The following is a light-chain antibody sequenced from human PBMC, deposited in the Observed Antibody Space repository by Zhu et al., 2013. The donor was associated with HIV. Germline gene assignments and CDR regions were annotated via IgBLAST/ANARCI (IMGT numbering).Light chain of an antibody. CDR3: QQYDNLPYT. Sequence: DIQMTQSPSSLSASVGDRVAITCQASQGISNFLNWYQQKPGQAPQLLISDASILKTGVPSRFSGSGSGTDFTFIIDSLQPEDIATYYCQQYDNLPYTFGQGTKLE. V-gene: IGKV1-33*01. J-gene: IGKJ2*01. CDR2: DAS. CDR1: QGISNF.